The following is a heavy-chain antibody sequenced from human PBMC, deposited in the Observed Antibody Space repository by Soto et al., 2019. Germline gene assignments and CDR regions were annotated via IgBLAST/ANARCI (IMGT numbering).Heavy chain of an antibody. CDR1: GGSISSGGYS. D-gene: IGHD6-19*01. CDR3: ASAGGLGAVAADY. J-gene: IGHJ4*02. V-gene: IGHV4-30-2*01. CDR2: IYHSGST. Sequence: QLQLQESGSGLVKPSQTLSLTCAVSGGSISSGGYSWSWIRQPPGKGLEWIGYIYHSGSTYYNPSRKPRVTISVDRSKTHFSLKLSSVTAADTAVYYCASAGGLGAVAADYWGQGTLVTVSS.